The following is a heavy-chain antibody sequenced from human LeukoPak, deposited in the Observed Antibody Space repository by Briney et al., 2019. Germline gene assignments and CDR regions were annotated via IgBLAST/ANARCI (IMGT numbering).Heavy chain of an antibody. Sequence: ASVKVSCKASGYTFTSYDFNWVRQATGQGLEWMGWMNPNSGNTGYAQKFQDRVTITRNTSISTAYMELNSLRSEDTAVYYCARFSKSADAFDVWGQGTLVTVSS. CDR1: GYTFTSYD. CDR3: ARFSKSADAFDV. V-gene: IGHV1-8*03. CDR2: MNPNSGNT. J-gene: IGHJ3*01.